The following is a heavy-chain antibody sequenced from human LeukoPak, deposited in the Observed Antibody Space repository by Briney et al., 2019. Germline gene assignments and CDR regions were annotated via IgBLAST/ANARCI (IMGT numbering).Heavy chain of an antibody. V-gene: IGHV3-73*01. CDR3: TTTRSSGWNLWYFQH. Sequence: GGSLRLSCAASGFTFSGSAMHWVRQASGKGLEWVGRIRSKANSYATAYAASVKGRFTISRDDSKNTAYLQMNSLKTEDTAVYYCTTTRSSGWNLWYFQHWGQGTLVTVSS. J-gene: IGHJ1*01. CDR1: GFTFSGSA. D-gene: IGHD6-19*01. CDR2: IRSKANSYAT.